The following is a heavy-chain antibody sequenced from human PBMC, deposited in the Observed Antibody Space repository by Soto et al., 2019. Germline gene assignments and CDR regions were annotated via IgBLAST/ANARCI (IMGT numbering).Heavy chain of an antibody. CDR3: ARDGGAY. CDR1: GFTFSSYA. J-gene: IGHJ4*02. CDR2: MSYDGSNK. D-gene: IGHD3-16*01. V-gene: IGHV3-30-3*01. Sequence: QVQLVESGGGVVQPGRSLRLSCAASGFTFSSYAMHWVRRAPGKGLEWMAGMSYDGSNKYYADSVKGRFTISRDNSKNTLEQQMTSLRPEDTALYYCARDGGAYWGQGTLVIVSS.